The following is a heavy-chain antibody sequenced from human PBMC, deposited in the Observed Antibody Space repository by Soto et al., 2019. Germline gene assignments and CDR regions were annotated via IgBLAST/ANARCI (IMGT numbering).Heavy chain of an antibody. Sequence: ASVKVSCKASGGTFSSYAISWVRQAPGQGLEWMGWIIPIFGTANYAQKFQGRVTITRDTSASTADMELMSLTSEDTAVYYCARVKQQLAATYYFGMDVWGQGTTVTVSS. CDR2: IIPIFGTA. CDR1: GGTFSSYA. D-gene: IGHD6-13*01. V-gene: IGHV1-69*05. J-gene: IGHJ6*02. CDR3: ARVKQQLAATYYFGMDV.